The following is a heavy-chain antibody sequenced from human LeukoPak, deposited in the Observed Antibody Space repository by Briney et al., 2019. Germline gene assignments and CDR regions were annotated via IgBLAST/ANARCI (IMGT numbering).Heavy chain of an antibody. Sequence: ASVKVSCKASGYTFTGYYMHWVRQAPGQGLEWMGRINPNSGGTNYAQKFQGRVTMTRDTFISTAYMELGRLRSDDTAVYYCARGTDYRFDPWGQGTLVTVSS. CDR3: ARGTDYRFDP. J-gene: IGHJ5*02. CDR1: GYTFTGYY. D-gene: IGHD4-11*01. V-gene: IGHV1-2*06. CDR2: INPNSGGT.